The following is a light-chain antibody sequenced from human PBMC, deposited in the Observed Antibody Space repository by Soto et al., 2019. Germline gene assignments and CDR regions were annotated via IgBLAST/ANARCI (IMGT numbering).Light chain of an antibody. CDR2: AAS. V-gene: IGKV1-6*01. Sequence: AIQMTQSPSSLSASVGDRVTITCRASQYIRNELGWYQQKPGKAPQLLIYAASSLESGVPSRFSGSGSGTDFTLTISSLQPEDSATYYCLQDYNYPNTFGQGTKLEIK. CDR1: QYIRNE. J-gene: IGKJ2*01. CDR3: LQDYNYPNT.